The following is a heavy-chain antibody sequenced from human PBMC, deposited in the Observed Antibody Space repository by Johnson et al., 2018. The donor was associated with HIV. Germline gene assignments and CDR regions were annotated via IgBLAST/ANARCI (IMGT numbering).Heavy chain of an antibody. CDR3: ATGASSDAFDI. CDR2: INWNGGST. D-gene: IGHD6-6*01. Sequence: VQLVESGGGVVRPGGSLRLSCAASGFTFDDYGMSWVRQAPGKGLEWVSGINWNGGSTGSADSVKGRFTISRDNSKNTLYLQMNSLSAEDTAVYYCATGASSDAFDIWGQGTMVTVSS. V-gene: IGHV3-20*04. J-gene: IGHJ3*02. CDR1: GFTFDDYG.